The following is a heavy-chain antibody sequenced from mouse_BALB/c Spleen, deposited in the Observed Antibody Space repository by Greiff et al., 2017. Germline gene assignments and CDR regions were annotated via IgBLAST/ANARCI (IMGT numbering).Heavy chain of an antibody. Sequence: EVQLQQSGAELVKPGASVKLSCTASGFNIKDTYMHWVKQRPEQGLEWIGRIDPANGNTKYDPKFQGKATITADTSSNTAYLQLSSLTSEDTAVCDCARLGLRRGFAYWGQGTLVTVSA. CDR1: GFNIKDTY. J-gene: IGHJ3*01. CDR3: ARLGLRRGFAY. V-gene: IGHV14-3*02. D-gene: IGHD1-2*01. CDR2: IDPANGNT.